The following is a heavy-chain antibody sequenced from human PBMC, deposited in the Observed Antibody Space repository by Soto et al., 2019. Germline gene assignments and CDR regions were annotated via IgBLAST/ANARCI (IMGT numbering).Heavy chain of an antibody. CDR2: INHSGSI. V-gene: IGHV4-34*02. J-gene: IGHJ4*02. D-gene: IGHD4-17*01. CDR1: GGSVGGYY. Sequence: QVQLQQWGAGLLKPSETLSLTCAVYGGSVGGYYWSWVRQPPGKGLEWIGEINHSGSITYAPSLKSRVTRSVDTSKNQLYLRLNSVTAADTAVYYCARGEVTTGVFWGQGTQVTVSS. CDR3: ARGEVTTGVF.